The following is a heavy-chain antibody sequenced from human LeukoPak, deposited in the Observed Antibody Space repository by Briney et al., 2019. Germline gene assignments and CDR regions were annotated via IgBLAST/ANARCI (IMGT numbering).Heavy chain of an antibody. CDR3: ASVLQSGTYPSGSDYYFDS. CDR1: GGSISSYY. J-gene: IGHJ4*01. D-gene: IGHD1-26*01. V-gene: IGHV4-59*08. Sequence: SETLSLTCTVSGGSISSYYWSWIRQPPGKGLEWIAYISDIGSINYNPSLKSRVTISLDTSKNHFSLNLTSATAADTAVYFCASVLQSGTYPSGSDYYFDSWGRGTLVTVTS. CDR2: ISDIGSI.